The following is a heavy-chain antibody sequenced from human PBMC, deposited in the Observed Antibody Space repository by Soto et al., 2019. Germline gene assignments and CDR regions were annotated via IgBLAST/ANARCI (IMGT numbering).Heavy chain of an antibody. Sequence: QVQLVQSGAEVKKPGASVRVSCKASGYTFTKFEVNWVRQATGQGLEWMGWMNPNSGNTGYAQKFQGRVTMTRNTSITTAYMELSTLRSEDTAVYYCVRGDYGDYSHWFVPWGQGTLVTVSS. V-gene: IGHV1-8*01. CDR3: VRGDYGDYSHWFVP. CDR1: GYTFTKFE. D-gene: IGHD4-17*01. J-gene: IGHJ5*02. CDR2: MNPNSGNT.